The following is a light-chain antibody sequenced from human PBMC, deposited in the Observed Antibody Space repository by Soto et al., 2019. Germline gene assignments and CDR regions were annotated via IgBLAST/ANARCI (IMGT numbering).Light chain of an antibody. CDR3: QPSRNWPLT. J-gene: IGKJ4*01. CDR2: GAS. V-gene: IGKV3-15*01. Sequence: EIVMTQSPASLSVSPGETATLSCRASQSVSSNLAWYQQKTGQAPRLLIYGASTRATGIPARFSGSGSGTEFTLTITSLQSEDFAGYSFQPSRNWPLTFGGGTKVESK. CDR1: QSVSSN.